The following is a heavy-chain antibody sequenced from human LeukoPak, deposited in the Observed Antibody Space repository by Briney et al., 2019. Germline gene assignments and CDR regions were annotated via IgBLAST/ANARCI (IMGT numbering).Heavy chain of an antibody. D-gene: IGHD2-21*02. V-gene: IGHV4-59*01. J-gene: IGHJ4*02. CDR2: IYYSGST. CDR1: GGSISSYY. CDR3: AHTTREVGDCYFDY. Sequence: PSETLSLTCTVSGGSISSYYWSWIRQPPGKGLEWIGYIYYSGSTNYNPSLKSRVTISVDTSKNQFSLKLSSVTAADTAVYYCAHTTREVGDCYFDYWGQGTLVTVSS.